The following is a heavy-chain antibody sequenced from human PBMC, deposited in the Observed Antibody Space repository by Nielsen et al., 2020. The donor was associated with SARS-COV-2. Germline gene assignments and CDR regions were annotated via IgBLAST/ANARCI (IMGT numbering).Heavy chain of an antibody. Sequence: ASVKVSCKASGYTFTNYYMHCVRQPPGQGLEWMGIINTSDGSTTYAQKFQGRVTMTRDTSTRTVYMELRSLRSEDTAVYYCARDDTVTMYYYSYYGMDVWGQGTTVTVSS. J-gene: IGHJ6*02. CDR1: GYTFTNYY. D-gene: IGHD4-17*01. CDR3: ARDDTVTMYYYSYYGMDV. V-gene: IGHV1-46*01. CDR2: INTSDGST.